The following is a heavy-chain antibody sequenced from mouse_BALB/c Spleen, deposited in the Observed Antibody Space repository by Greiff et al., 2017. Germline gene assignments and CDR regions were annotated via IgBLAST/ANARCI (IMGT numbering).Heavy chain of an antibody. Sequence: VQLQQPGAELVMPGASVKMSCKASGYTFTDYWMHWVKQRPGQGLEWIGAIDTSDSYTSYNQKFKGKATLTVDESYSTAYMQLSSLTSEDSAVYYCARGGAYAMDYWGQGTSVTVSS. CDR3: ARGGAYAMDY. CDR1: GYTFTDYW. CDR2: IDTSDSYT. V-gene: IGHV1-69*01. J-gene: IGHJ4*01.